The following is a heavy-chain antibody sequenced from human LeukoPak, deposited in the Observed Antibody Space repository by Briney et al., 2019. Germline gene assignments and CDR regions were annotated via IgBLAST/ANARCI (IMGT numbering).Heavy chain of an antibody. D-gene: IGHD6-13*01. CDR2: INHSGST. J-gene: IGHJ4*02. Sequence: SETLSLTCAVYGGSFSGYYWSWIRQPPGKGLEWIGEINHSGSTNYNPSLKSRVTISVDTSKNQFSLKLSSVTAADTAVYSCARGAAAFDYWGQGTLVTLSS. V-gene: IGHV4-34*01. CDR3: ARGAAAFDY. CDR1: GGSFSGYY.